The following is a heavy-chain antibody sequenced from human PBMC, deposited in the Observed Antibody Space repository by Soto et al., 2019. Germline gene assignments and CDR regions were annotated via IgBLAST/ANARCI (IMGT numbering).Heavy chain of an antibody. CDR2: IYWDDSK. V-gene: IGHV2-5*02. CDR3: AKKGAGDYILGY. D-gene: IGHD4-17*01. Sequence: QITLKESGPTLVKPTQTLTLTCTFSGFSLSTNGVGVGWIRQPPGKALEWLALIYWDDSKHYSPSLNSRLTITKDTSRNLVGLTMTNMDPVDTATYYCAKKGAGDYILGYWGQGTLVTVSS. J-gene: IGHJ4*02. CDR1: GFSLSTNGVG.